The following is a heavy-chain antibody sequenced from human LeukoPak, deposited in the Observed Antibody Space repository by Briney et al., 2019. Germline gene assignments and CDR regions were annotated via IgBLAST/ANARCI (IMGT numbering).Heavy chain of an antibody. CDR3: VSGSGYDLYNWFDP. Sequence: GGSLRLSCAASGXTFSSYGMHWVRQAPGKGPEWVAVISYDGSDKYYADSVKGRFIISRDNSKNTLYLQMNSLRAEDTAVYYCVSGSGYDLYNWFDPWGQGTLVTVSS. J-gene: IGHJ5*02. CDR2: ISYDGSDK. D-gene: IGHD5-12*01. V-gene: IGHV3-30*03. CDR1: GXTFSSYG.